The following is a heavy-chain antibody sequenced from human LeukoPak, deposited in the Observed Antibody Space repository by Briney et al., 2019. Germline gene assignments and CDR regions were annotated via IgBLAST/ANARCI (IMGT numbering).Heavy chain of an antibody. V-gene: IGHV1-69*04. J-gene: IGHJ5*02. CDR1: GGTFSSYA. CDR3: ARKGCTGDCYRFDP. CDR2: IIPILGIA. Sequence: SVKVSCKASGGTFSSYAISWVRQAPGQGLEWMGRIIPILGIANYAQKFQGRVTITADKSTSTAYMELSSLRSEDTAVYYCARKGCTGDCYRFDPWGQGTLVTVSS. D-gene: IGHD2-21*02.